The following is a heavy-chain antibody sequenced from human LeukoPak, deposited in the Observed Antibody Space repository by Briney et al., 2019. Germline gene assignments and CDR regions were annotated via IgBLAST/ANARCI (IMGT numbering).Heavy chain of an antibody. CDR3: ARERDSSSWYPFDY. Sequence: PGGSLRLSCAVSGFTFSNYAMTWVRQAPGKGLEWVSTISGSGGSTYYADSVKGRFTISRDNSKNTLYLQMNSLRTEDTAVYYCARERDSSSWYPFDYWGQGTLVTVSS. CDR1: GFTFSNYA. CDR2: ISGSGGST. V-gene: IGHV3-23*01. J-gene: IGHJ4*02. D-gene: IGHD6-13*01.